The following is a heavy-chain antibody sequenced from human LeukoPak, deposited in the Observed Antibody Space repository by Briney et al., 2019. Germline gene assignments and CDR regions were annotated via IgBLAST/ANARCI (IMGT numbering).Heavy chain of an antibody. CDR3: ARGGEDYSSTSCYNWFDP. J-gene: IGHJ5*02. Sequence: SETLSLTCAVYGGSFSGYYWSWIRQPPGKGLEWIGEINHSGSTNYNPSLKSRVTISVDTSKNQFSLKLSSVTAADTAVYYCARGGEDYSSTSCYNWFDPWGQGTLVTVSS. CDR1: GGSFSGYY. D-gene: IGHD2-2*01. V-gene: IGHV4-34*01. CDR2: INHSGST.